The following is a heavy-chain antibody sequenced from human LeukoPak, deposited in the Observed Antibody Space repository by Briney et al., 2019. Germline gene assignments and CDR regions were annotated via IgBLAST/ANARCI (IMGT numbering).Heavy chain of an antibody. CDR1: GYTFTSYY. V-gene: IGHV1-46*01. D-gene: IGHD3-3*01. CDR2: INPSGGST. J-gene: IGHJ4*02. CDR3: AKGGLKICGVAKHFDY. Sequence: ASVKVSCKASGYTFTSYYMHWVRQAPGQGLEWMGIINPSGGSTSYAQKFQGRVTMTRDTSTSTVYMELGSLRSEDTAVYYCAKGGLKICGVAKHFDYWGQGTLVTVSS.